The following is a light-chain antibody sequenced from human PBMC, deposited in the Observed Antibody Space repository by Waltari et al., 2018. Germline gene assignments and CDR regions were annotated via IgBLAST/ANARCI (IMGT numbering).Light chain of an antibody. V-gene: IGKV1-39*01. CDR3: LQSYSGQWT. J-gene: IGKJ1*01. CDR2: SAS. Sequence: IQMTQSPSSLSASVGERVTITCRASQTVSDYVNWYQGKAGKAPSLLIYSASKLHTGVPSRFSGSGSGTHFTLTISSLQPDDFATYYCLQSYSGQWTFGQGTKVEIK. CDR1: QTVSDY.